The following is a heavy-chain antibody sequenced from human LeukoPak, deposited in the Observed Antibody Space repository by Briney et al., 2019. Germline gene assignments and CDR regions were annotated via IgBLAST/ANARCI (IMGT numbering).Heavy chain of an antibody. CDR3: AAVLPISLTIEY. J-gene: IGHJ4*02. V-gene: IGHV4-59*08. CDR1: GASITSYS. D-gene: IGHD2-15*01. Sequence: SEALSLTCTVSGASITSYSWSWIWQPPGTGLELIGYIYYSGNINYNPSLKSRVSISLDPTKSHFSLRLNSVPAADTAVYYCAAVLPISLTIEYWGQRTLVPVSS. CDR2: IYYSGNI.